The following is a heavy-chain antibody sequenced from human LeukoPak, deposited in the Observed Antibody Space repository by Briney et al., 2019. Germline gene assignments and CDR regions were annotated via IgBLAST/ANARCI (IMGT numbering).Heavy chain of an antibody. CDR2: TYYSGST. V-gene: IGHV4-59*08. CDR3: ARHVASRYRAVAGGYFDY. D-gene: IGHD6-19*01. CDR1: GGSISSYY. J-gene: IGHJ4*02. Sequence: PSETLSLTCTVSGGSISSYYWSWIRQPPGKGLEWIGYTYYSGSTNYNPSLKSRVTISVDTSKNQFSLKLSSVTAADTAVYYCARHVASRYRAVAGGYFDYWGQGTLVTVSS.